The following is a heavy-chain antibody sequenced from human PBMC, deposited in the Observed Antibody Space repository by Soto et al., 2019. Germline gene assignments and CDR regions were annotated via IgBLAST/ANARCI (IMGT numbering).Heavy chain of an antibody. V-gene: IGHV1-3*01. CDR1: EYTFSSYT. D-gene: IGHD4-4*01. CDR2: INAGNGDS. J-gene: IGHJ4*02. Sequence: SVKVSCKASEYTFSSYTLHWVRQAPGQRLEWMGWINAGNGDSKYSQKFQGRVSISRDTSASTASMELSSLTSEDTAVYYCARELQARYYVDSWGQGPLVTVSS. CDR3: ARELQARYYVDS.